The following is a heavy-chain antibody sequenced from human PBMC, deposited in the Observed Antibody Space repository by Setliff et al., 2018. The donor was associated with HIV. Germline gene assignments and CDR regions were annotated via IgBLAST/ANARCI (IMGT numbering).Heavy chain of an antibody. V-gene: IGHV1-24*01. CDR2: FDPDDGET. CDR1: GGIFDSYA. CDR3: APVSSGWFDP. D-gene: IGHD6-25*01. J-gene: IGHJ5*02. Sequence: GASVKVSCKVSGGIFDSYAINWVRQAPGQGLEWMGGFDPDDGETVYAQQFQGRVTMTEDTSTDTAYMELTSLRSEDTAMYYCAPVSSGWFDPWGQGTLVTVSS.